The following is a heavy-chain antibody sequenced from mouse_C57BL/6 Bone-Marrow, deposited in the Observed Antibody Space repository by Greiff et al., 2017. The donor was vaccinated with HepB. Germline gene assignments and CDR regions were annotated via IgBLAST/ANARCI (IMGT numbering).Heavy chain of an antibody. CDR1: GYTFTSYW. J-gene: IGHJ2*01. CDR2: IDPSDSET. CDR3: ARLGGSSHYFDY. D-gene: IGHD1-1*01. V-gene: IGHV1-52*01. Sequence: QVQLQQPGAELVRPGSSVKLSCKASGYTFTSYWMHWVKQRPIQGLEWIGNIDPSDSETHYNQKFKDKATLTVDKSSSTAYMQLSSLTSEDSAVYYCARLGGSSHYFDYWGQGTTLTVSS.